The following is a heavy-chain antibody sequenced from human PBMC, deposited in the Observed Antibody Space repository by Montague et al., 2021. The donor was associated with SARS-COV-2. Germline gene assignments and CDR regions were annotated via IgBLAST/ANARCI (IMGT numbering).Heavy chain of an antibody. CDR1: GGSFSGYY. CDR2: IYYSGST. J-gene: IGHJ3*02. V-gene: IGHV4-59*05. CDR3: ARLPTSYYYDGKAAHATPDAFDI. D-gene: IGHD3-22*01. Sequence: SETLSLTCAVYGGSFSGYYWSWIRQPPGKGLEWIGSIYYSGSTYYNPSLKSRVTISVDTSKNQFSLKLSSVTAADTAVYYCARLPTSYYYDGKAAHATPDAFDIWGQGTMVTVSS.